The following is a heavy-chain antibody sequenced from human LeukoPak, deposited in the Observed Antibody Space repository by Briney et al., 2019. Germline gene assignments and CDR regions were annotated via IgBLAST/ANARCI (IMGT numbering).Heavy chain of an antibody. D-gene: IGHD3-3*01. Sequence: PGRSLRLSCAASGFTFSSYGMHWVRQAPGKGLEWVAVISYDGSNKYYADSVKGRFTISRDNSKNTLYLQMNSLRAEDTAVYYCARESYDFWSGYSNLVTPINWFDPWGQGTLVTVSS. CDR3: ARESYDFWSGYSNLVTPINWFDP. J-gene: IGHJ5*02. CDR1: GFTFSSYG. CDR2: ISYDGSNK. V-gene: IGHV3-30*03.